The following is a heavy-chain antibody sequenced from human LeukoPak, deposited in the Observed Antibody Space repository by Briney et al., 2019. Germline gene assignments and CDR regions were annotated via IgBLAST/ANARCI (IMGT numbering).Heavy chain of an antibody. J-gene: IGHJ5*02. CDR3: ARLAVRGYRYLDNWFDP. CDR2: MNPNSGNT. D-gene: IGHD3-10*01. CDR1: GYTFTSYD. Sequence: ASVKVSCKASGYTFTSYDINWVRQATGQGLEWMGWMNPNSGNTGYAQKFQGRVTMTRNTSISTAYMELGSLRSEDTAVYYCARLAVRGYRYLDNWFDPWGQGTLVTVSS. V-gene: IGHV1-8*01.